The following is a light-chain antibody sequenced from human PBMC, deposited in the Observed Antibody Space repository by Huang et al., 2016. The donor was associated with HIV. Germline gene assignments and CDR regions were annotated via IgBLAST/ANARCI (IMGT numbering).Light chain of an antibody. J-gene: IGKJ2*01. CDR3: LQDYNYPYT. CDR2: AAS. Sequence: AIQMTQSPSSLSASVGDRVTITCRASQGIRNDLGWYQQKPGKAPKLLIDAASSLQSGFPSRFSGRGSGTDFTLTISSLQPEDFATYYCLQDYNYPYTFGQGTKLEIK. CDR1: QGIRND. V-gene: IGKV1-6*01.